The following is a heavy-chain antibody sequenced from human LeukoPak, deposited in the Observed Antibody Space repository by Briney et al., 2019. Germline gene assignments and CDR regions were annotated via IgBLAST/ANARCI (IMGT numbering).Heavy chain of an antibody. V-gene: IGHV1-18*01. J-gene: IGHJ6*02. CDR1: GGTFSSYG. D-gene: IGHD3-22*01. CDR2: ISAYNGNT. CDR3: YFNYYDSSGYYAYYGMDV. Sequence: ASVKVSCKASGGTFSSYGISWVRQAPGQGLEWMGWISAYNGNTNYAQKLQGRVTMTTDTSTSTAYMELRSLRSDDTAVYYCYFNYYDSSGYYAYYGMDVWGQGTTVTVSS.